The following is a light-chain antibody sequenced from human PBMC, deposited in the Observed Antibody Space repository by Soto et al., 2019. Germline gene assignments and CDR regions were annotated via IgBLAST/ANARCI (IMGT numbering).Light chain of an antibody. V-gene: IGKV3-20*01. Sequence: EIVLTQSPGTLSLSPGDRATLSCRASQSVSSSYLAWYQQTPGQAPRLLIYGASSRASGIPDRFSGSGSGTDCTLTISRLEPEDFAVYYCQHQTFGQGTKVEIK. J-gene: IGKJ1*01. CDR3: QHQT. CDR1: QSVSSSY. CDR2: GAS.